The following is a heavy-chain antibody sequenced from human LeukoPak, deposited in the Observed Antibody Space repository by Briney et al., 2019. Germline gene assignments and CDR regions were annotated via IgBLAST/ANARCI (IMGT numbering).Heavy chain of an antibody. J-gene: IGHJ4*02. CDR3: ARRMSSGFPPDY. CDR1: GYTFTCYY. D-gene: IGHD6-19*01. V-gene: IGHV1-2*02. Sequence: ASVKVSCKASGYTFTCYYMHWVRQAPGQGVEWMGWINPNSGGTNYAQKFQGRVTMTRDTSISTAYMELSRLRSDDTAVYYCARRMSSGFPPDYWGQGTLVTVSS. CDR2: INPNSGGT.